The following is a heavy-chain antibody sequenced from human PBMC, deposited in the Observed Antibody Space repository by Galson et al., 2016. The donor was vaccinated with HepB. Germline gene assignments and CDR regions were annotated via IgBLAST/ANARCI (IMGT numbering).Heavy chain of an antibody. CDR1: GGAIRSGGYH. J-gene: IGHJ4*02. CDR2: IYFSGTT. Sequence: TLSLTCTVSGGAIRSGGYHWSWIRQHPGKGLEWIGFIYFSGTTYFNPSLKSRVTISLDTSQNQFYLQLDSVTAADTAVYYCARDGMGIDYWGQGTLVTVSS. D-gene: IGHD7-27*01. CDR3: ARDGMGIDY. V-gene: IGHV4-31*03.